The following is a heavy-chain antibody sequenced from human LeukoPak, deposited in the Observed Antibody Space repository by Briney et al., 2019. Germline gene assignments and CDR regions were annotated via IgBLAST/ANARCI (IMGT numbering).Heavy chain of an antibody. CDR3: ARGALDMGNGMLYNEFDY. Sequence: SETLSLTCAVYGGSFSGYYWSWIRQPPGKGLEWIGEINHSGSTNYNPSLKSRVTISVDTSKNQFSLKLSSVTAADTAVYYCARGALDMGNGMLYNEFDYWGQGTLVTVSS. V-gene: IGHV4-34*01. CDR1: GGSFSGYY. J-gene: IGHJ4*02. CDR2: INHSGST. D-gene: IGHD2-8*01.